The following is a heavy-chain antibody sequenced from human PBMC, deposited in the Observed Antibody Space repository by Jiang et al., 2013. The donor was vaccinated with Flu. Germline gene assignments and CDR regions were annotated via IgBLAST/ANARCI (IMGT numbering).Heavy chain of an antibody. CDR1: GFTFSSYA. J-gene: IGHJ3*02. V-gene: IGHV3-30-3*01. CDR3: ARDSVRGSSGWSRAFDI. Sequence: VQLLESGGGVVQPGRSLRLSCAASGFTFSSYAMHWVRQAPGKGLEWVAVISYDGSNKYYADSVKGRFTISRDNSKNTLYLQMNSLRAEDTAVYYCARDSVRGSSGWSRAFDI. D-gene: IGHD6-19*01. CDR2: ISYDGSNK.